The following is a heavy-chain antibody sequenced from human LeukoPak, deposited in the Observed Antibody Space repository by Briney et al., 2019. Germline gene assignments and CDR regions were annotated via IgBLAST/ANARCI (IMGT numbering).Heavy chain of an antibody. D-gene: IGHD2-2*01. CDR1: GFTFSDSP. Sequence: GGSLRLSCVASGFTFSDSPIHWVRLAPGKGLEWVAHIRGKRDNYATAYAASVKDRFAISRDNSENTAFLQMNSLKTDDTAVYFCVRQTVSCHDYWGRGTLVTVPS. V-gene: IGHV3-73*01. CDR2: IRGKRDNYAT. CDR3: VRQTVSCHDY. J-gene: IGHJ4*02.